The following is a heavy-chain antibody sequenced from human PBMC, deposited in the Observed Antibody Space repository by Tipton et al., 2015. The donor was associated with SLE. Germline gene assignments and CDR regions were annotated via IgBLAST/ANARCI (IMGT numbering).Heavy chain of an antibody. V-gene: IGHV4-38-2*02. D-gene: IGHD6-19*01. CDR1: GYSISSSYY. Sequence: GLVKPSETLSLTCTVSGYSISSSYYWGWIRQPPGKGLEWIGSIYYSGSTYYNPSLKSRVTISVDTSKNQFSLKLSSVTAADTAVYYCEAVAGRNAFDIWGQGTMVTVSS. CDR2: IYYSGST. CDR3: EAVAGRNAFDI. J-gene: IGHJ3*02.